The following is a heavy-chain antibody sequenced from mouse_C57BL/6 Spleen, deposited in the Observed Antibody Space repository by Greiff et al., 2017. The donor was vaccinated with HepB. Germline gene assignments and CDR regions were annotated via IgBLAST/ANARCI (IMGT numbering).Heavy chain of an antibody. V-gene: IGHV1-80*01. CDR2: IYPGDGDT. D-gene: IGHD4-1*01. CDR3: ARRLGGSYYFDY. Sequence: VQLQQSGAELVKPGASVKISCKASGYAFSSYWMNWVKQRPGKGLEWIGQIYPGDGDTNYNGKFKGKATLTADKSSSTAYMQLSSLTSEDSAVYFCARRLGGSYYFDYWGQGTTLTVSS. J-gene: IGHJ2*01. CDR1: GYAFSSYW.